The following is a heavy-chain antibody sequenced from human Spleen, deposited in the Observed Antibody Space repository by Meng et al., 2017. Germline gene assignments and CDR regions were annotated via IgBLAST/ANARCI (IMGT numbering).Heavy chain of an antibody. J-gene: IGHJ4*02. CDR3: ARGPTTMAHDFDY. D-gene: IGHD4-11*01. V-gene: IGHV4-34*01. Sequence: QFQLQQWDAGLLKPSTSPCLTCSASGASFSDYYWRWIRQHPGKGLEWIGEINHSGSTNYNPSLESRATISVDTSQNNLSLKLSSVTAADSAVYYCARGPTTMAHDFDYWGQGTLVTVSS. CDR2: INHSGST. CDR1: GASFSDYY.